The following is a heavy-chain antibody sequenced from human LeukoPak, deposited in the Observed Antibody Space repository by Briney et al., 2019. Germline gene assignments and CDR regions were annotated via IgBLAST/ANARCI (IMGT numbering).Heavy chain of an antibody. CDR1: GYTFTGYY. Sequence: ASVKVSCKASGYTFTGYYIHWVRQAPGQGLEWMGWINPNSGGTNYAQKFQGWVTMTRDTSISTAYMELNRLRSDDTAVYYCARPYCSSTSCSYYFDYWGQGTLVTVSS. CDR3: ARPYCSSTSCSYYFDY. CDR2: INPNSGGT. J-gene: IGHJ4*02. D-gene: IGHD2-2*01. V-gene: IGHV1-2*04.